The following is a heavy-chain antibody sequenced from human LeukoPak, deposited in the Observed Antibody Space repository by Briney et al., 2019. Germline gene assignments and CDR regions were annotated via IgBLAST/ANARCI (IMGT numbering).Heavy chain of an antibody. V-gene: IGHV4-59*08. Sequence: SETLSLTCTVSSDSMTSYFWSWIRQPPGKGLEWIGYVYHSGSTSYNPSLKSRVSISEDTSKNQFSLKLSSVTAADTAVYFCARANPNWSPPDYWGQGTLVTVAS. CDR1: SDSMTSYF. D-gene: IGHD1-1*01. CDR2: VYHSGST. CDR3: ARANPNWSPPDY. J-gene: IGHJ4*02.